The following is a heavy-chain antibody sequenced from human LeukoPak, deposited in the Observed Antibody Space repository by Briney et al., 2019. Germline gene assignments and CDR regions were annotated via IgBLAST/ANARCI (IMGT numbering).Heavy chain of an antibody. J-gene: IGHJ4*02. Sequence: PSQTLSLTCTVSGGSISSGDYYWSWIRQPPGKGLEWIGYIYYSGSTYYNPSLKSRVTISVDTSKNQFSLRLSSVTAADTAVYYCARLVGATAFDYWGQGTLVTVSS. CDR2: IYYSGST. D-gene: IGHD1-26*01. CDR3: ARLVGATAFDY. CDR1: GGSISSGDYY. V-gene: IGHV4-30-4*01.